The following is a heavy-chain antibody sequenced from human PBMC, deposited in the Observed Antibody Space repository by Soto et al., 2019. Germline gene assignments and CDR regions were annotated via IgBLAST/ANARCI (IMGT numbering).Heavy chain of an antibody. CDR3: SRGEWELRH. D-gene: IGHD1-26*01. Sequence: QVQLVQSGAEVKKPGASVKVSCKSSGYTFTSYDLNWVRQATGQGPEWMGYMSPNSGNTGYAQKFQGRVTMTRDTSINTAYMELTSLTSEDTAVYYCSRGEWELRHWGQGSLVIVSS. CDR1: GYTFTSYD. V-gene: IGHV1-8*01. J-gene: IGHJ4*02. CDR2: MSPNSGNT.